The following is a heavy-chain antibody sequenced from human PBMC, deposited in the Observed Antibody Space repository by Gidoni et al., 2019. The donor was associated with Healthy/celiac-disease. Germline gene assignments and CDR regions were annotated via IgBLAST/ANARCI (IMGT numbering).Heavy chain of an antibody. CDR3: AKTYCSSTSCPDYYYGMDV. J-gene: IGHJ6*02. CDR1: GFTFSSYA. D-gene: IGHD2-2*01. V-gene: IGHV3-23*01. CDR2: ISGSGGST. Sequence: EVQLLASGGGLVQPGGSLRLSCAASGFTFSSYAMSWVRQAPGKGLEWVSAISGSGGSTYYADSVKGRFTISRDNSKNTLYLQMNSLRAEDTAVYYCAKTYCSSTSCPDYYYGMDVWGQGTTVTVSS.